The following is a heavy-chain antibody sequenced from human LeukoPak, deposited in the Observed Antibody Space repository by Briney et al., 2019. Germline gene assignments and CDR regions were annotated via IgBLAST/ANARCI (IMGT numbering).Heavy chain of an antibody. CDR3: ARGLRSSWSYFEL. V-gene: IGHV1-69*13. Sequence: GASVKVSCKASGGSFRSNAISWVRQAPGQGLEWMGGIIPILVSPHYAQRLQGRMTIAADESTNTVHMELRSLKSEDTAVYYCARGLRSSWSYFELWGQGTLVTVSS. D-gene: IGHD6-13*01. CDR1: GGSFRSNA. CDR2: IIPILVSP. J-gene: IGHJ4*02.